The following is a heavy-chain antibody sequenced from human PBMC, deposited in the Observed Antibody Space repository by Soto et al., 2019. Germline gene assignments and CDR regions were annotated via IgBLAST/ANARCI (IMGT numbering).Heavy chain of an antibody. V-gene: IGHV4-4*02. J-gene: IGHJ4*02. D-gene: IGHD2-15*01. CDR3: ASSPCSGGSCPTRIFDY. CDR1: GVSISSSNW. Sequence: PSETLSLTCAVSGVSISSSNWWRWVREPPGEGLEWIGGIYHSGSTNYNPSLKSRVTISVDKSKNQFSLKLSSVTAADTAVYYCASSPCSGGSCPTRIFDYWGQGTLVTVSS. CDR2: IYHSGST.